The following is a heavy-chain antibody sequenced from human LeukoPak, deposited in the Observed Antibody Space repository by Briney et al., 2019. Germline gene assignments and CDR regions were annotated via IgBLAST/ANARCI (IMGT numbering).Heavy chain of an antibody. V-gene: IGHV4-39*01. J-gene: IGHJ4*02. CDR3: ARQSGYDILTGYYLYYFDY. Sequence: PSETLSLTCTVSGGSISSSSYYWGWIRQPPGKGLEWIGSIYYSGSTYYNPSLKSRVTISVDTSKNQFSLKLSSVTAADTAVYYCARQSGYDILTGYYLYYFDYWGQGTLVTVSS. CDR2: IYYSGST. CDR1: GGSISSSSYY. D-gene: IGHD3-9*01.